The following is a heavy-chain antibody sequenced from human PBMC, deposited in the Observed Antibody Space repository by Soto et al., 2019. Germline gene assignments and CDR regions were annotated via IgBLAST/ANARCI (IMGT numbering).Heavy chain of an antibody. J-gene: IGHJ6*02. CDR2: MYYSGST. CDR3: HRLKNTMVRGAYYDYRMDV. V-gene: IGHV4-39*01. D-gene: IGHD3-10*01. Sequence: QLQLQESGPGLVKPSETLSLTCTVSGGSISSSSYYWGWIRQPPGKGLEWIGSMYYSGSTYYNLSLKSRVTISVDTSKNQFSLKQSSVTAADTAVYYCHRLKNTMVRGAYYDYRMDVWGQGTKVTVSS. CDR1: GGSISSSSYY.